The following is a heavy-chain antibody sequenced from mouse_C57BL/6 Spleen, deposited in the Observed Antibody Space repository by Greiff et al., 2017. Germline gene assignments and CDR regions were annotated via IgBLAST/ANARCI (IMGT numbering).Heavy chain of an antibody. J-gene: IGHJ2*01. D-gene: IGHD1-1*01. CDR3: ARSAYYGSSYGCDY. CDR1: GYSFTGYY. CDR2: INPSTGGT. V-gene: IGHV1-42*01. Sequence: EVQHQQSGPELVKPGASVKISCKASGYSFTGYYMNWVKQSPEKSLEWIGEINPSTGGTTYNQKFKAKATLTVDKSSSTAYMQLKSLTSEDSAVYYCARSAYYGSSYGCDYWGQGTTLTVSS.